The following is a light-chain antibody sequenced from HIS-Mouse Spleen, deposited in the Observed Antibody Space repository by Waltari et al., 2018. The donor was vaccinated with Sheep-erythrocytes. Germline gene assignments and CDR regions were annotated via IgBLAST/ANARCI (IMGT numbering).Light chain of an antibody. V-gene: IGKV3-15*01. J-gene: IGKJ4*01. Sequence: EIVMTQSPATLSGSPGEIATLSCRASQSVSSNLAWYQQKPGQAPRLLIYGASTRATGIPARFSGSGSGTEFTLTISSLQSEDFAVYYCQQYNNWPLTFGGGTKVEIK. CDR1: QSVSSN. CDR2: GAS. CDR3: QQYNNWPLT.